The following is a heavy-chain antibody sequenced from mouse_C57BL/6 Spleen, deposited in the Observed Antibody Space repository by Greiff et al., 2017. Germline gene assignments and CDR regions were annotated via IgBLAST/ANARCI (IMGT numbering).Heavy chain of an antibody. Sequence: EVKLQQSGPVLVKPGASVKMSCKASGYTFTDYYMNWVKQSHGKSLEWIGVINPYNGGTSYNQKFKGKATLTVDKSSSTAYMELNSLTSEDSAVYYCARGGDDGYLYAMDYWGQGTSVTVSS. J-gene: IGHJ4*01. CDR1: GYTFTDYY. V-gene: IGHV1-19*01. CDR2: INPYNGGT. D-gene: IGHD2-3*01. CDR3: ARGGDDGYLYAMDY.